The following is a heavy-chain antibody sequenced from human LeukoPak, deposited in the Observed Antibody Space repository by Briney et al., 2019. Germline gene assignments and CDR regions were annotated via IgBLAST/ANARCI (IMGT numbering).Heavy chain of an antibody. Sequence: GGSLRLSCAVSGFSVSGYWMTWVRQAPGKGLEWVAKIKQDGSEKNYVDSVKGRFTISRDNAENSLFLQMNSLRVEDTAVYYCAREWQGGIAAAGTRIEGDYWGQGTLVAVSS. J-gene: IGHJ4*02. CDR3: AREWQGGIAAAGTRIEGDY. D-gene: IGHD6-13*01. CDR1: GFSVSGYW. V-gene: IGHV3-7*01. CDR2: IKQDGSEK.